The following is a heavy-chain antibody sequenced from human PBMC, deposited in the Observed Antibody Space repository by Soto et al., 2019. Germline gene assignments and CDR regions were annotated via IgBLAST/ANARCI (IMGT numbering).Heavy chain of an antibody. D-gene: IGHD3-10*01. CDR2: IDSSSSFI. Sequence: EVQLVETGGGLVKPGGSLRLSCAASGFTFSSHAMNWVRQAPGKGLEWVSSIDSSSSFIYYADSVKGRFTISRDNAKNSLYLQMSSLRAEDTAVYYWARDPLWFGEIGYFDYWGQGALVTVSS. CDR3: ARDPLWFGEIGYFDY. V-gene: IGHV3-21*01. CDR1: GFTFSSHA. J-gene: IGHJ4*02.